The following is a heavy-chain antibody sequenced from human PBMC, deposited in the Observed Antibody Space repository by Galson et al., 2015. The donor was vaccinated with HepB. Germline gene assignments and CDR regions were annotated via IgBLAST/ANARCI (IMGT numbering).Heavy chain of an antibody. Sequence: SLRLSCAASGFTFSSYEMNWVRQAPGKGLEWVSYISSSGSTIYYADSVKGRFTISRDNAKNSLYLQMNSLRAEDTAVYYCAREDTENSGWFRGYYFDYWGQGTLVTVSS. J-gene: IGHJ4*02. CDR3: AREDTENSGWFRGYYFDY. V-gene: IGHV3-48*03. D-gene: IGHD6-19*01. CDR2: ISSSGSTI. CDR1: GFTFSSYE.